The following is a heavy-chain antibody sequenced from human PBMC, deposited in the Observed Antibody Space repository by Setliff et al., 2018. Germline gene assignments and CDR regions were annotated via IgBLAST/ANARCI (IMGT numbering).Heavy chain of an antibody. CDR1: GFSFTTSA. V-gene: IGHV3-30*01. D-gene: IGHD3-16*02. CDR2: ISYDGVNK. J-gene: IGHJ4*02. CDR3: ARVIGGYPPKPSDY. Sequence: GGSLRLSCAASGFSFTTSALHWVRQAPGKGLEWVAVISYDGVNKFYADSVKGRFTISRDISKNTVILQMKSLRPEDTAVYYCARVIGGYPPKPSDYWGQGTLVTVSS.